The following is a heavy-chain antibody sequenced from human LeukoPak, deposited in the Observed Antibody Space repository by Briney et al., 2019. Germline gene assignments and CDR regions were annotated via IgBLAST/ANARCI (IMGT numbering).Heavy chain of an antibody. CDR2: IYYSGST. V-gene: IGHV4-39*01. J-gene: IGHJ4*02. Sequence: SETLSLTCTVSGGSISSSSYCWGWIRQPPGKGLEWIGSIYYSGSTYYNPSLKSRVTISVDTSKNQFSLKLSSVTAADTAVYYCARLIEGDFYPVDYWGQGTLVTVSS. D-gene: IGHD2/OR15-2a*01. CDR1: GGSISSSSYC. CDR3: ARLIEGDFYPVDY.